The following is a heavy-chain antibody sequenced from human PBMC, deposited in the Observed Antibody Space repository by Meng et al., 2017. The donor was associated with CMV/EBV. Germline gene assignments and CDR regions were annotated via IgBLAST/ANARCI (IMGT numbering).Heavy chain of an antibody. CDR3: ALAEYSSSLFDY. Sequence: QVQLVQAGAEVKKPGASGKVSCKASGYTFTGYYMHWVRQAPGQGLEWMGIINPSGGSTSYAQKFQGRVTMTRDTSTSTVYMELSSLRSEDTAVYYCALAEYSSSLFDYWGQGTLVTVSS. D-gene: IGHD6-13*01. J-gene: IGHJ4*02. V-gene: IGHV1-46*01. CDR2: INPSGGST. CDR1: GYTFTGYY.